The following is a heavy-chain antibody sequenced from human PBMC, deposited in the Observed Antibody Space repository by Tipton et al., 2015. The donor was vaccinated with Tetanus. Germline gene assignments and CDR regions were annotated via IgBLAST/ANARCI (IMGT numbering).Heavy chain of an antibody. D-gene: IGHD5-18*01. CDR2: ISWNSGTI. Sequence: RSLRLSCAASGFTFDDHAIHWVRQGPGKGLEWVSGISWNSGTIGYADSVKGRFTISRENAKNSLYLQMNSLRAEDTALYYCARARGFNYGTNAFDLWGQGTMVTVSS. CDR1: GFTFDDHA. CDR3: ARARGFNYGTNAFDL. J-gene: IGHJ3*01. V-gene: IGHV3-9*01.